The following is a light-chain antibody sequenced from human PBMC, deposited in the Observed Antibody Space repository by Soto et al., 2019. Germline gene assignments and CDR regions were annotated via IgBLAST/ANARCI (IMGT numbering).Light chain of an antibody. V-gene: IGKV3-20*01. J-gene: IGKJ2*01. CDR2: DAS. CDR3: QQFGTSFPYS. Sequence: EIVLTQSPGTLSLSPGERATLTCRASQSVSSTYLAWYQQKPGQAPRLLMFDASSRATGIPDRFSGSGSGTDFTLTISRLEPDDVAVYYCQQFGTSFPYSFGQGTKLDIK. CDR1: QSVSSTY.